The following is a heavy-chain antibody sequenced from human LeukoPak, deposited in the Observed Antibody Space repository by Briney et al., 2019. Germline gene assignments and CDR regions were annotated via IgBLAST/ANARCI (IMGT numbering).Heavy chain of an antibody. J-gene: IGHJ4*02. D-gene: IGHD3-10*01. V-gene: IGHV3-23*01. CDR1: GFTFSSYA. CDR2: ISGSGGTT. Sequence: GGSLRLSCAASGFTFSSYAMSWVRQAPGKGLEWVSAISGSGGTTYYADSVKGRFTISRDNSKNTLYLQMKSLRAEDTAVYYCAKVRGTGYRGYYFDYWGQGTLVTVSS. CDR3: AKVRGTGYRGYYFDY.